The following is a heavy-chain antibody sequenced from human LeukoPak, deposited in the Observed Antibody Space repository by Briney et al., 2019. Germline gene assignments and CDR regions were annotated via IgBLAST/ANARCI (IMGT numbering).Heavy chain of an antibody. CDR1: GGTFSSYA. D-gene: IGHD6-13*01. V-gene: IGHV1-2*06. J-gene: IGHJ4*02. Sequence: ASVKVSCKASGGTFSSYAISWVRQAPGQGLEWMGRINPNSGGTNYAQKFQGRVTMTRDTSISTAYMELSRLRSDDTAVYYCARGITGYSSSLYYFDYWGQGTLVTVSS. CDR2: INPNSGGT. CDR3: ARGITGYSSSLYYFDY.